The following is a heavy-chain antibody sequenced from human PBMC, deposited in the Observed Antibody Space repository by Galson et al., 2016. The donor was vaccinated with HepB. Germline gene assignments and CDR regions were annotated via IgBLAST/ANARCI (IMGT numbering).Heavy chain of an antibody. J-gene: IGHJ4*02. Sequence: LSLTCTVSGGSISSANYYWNWLRQPAGEGLQWIGRVSSSGSPKYNPSLETRFTVSINASENQCSLRLTSVTAADTAVYYCARGLTPYYFDSWGLGTLLTVSS. CDR3: ARGLTPYYFDS. CDR1: GGSISSANYY. CDR2: VSSSGSP. V-gene: IGHV4-61*02.